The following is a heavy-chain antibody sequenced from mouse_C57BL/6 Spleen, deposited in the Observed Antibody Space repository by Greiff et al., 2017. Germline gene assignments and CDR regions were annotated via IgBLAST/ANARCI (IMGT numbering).Heavy chain of an antibody. Sequence: EVMLVESEGGLVQPGSSMKLSCTASGFTFSDYSMAWVRQVPEKGLEWVSTLNYDGSSTYYLDSLKSRFIISSDNAKNILYLQMSRMNSEDTATYYCARDRGNYHAMDYWGQGTSVTVSS. CDR2: LNYDGSST. CDR1: GFTFSDYS. V-gene: IGHV5-16*01. J-gene: IGHJ4*01. CDR3: ARDRGNYHAMDY.